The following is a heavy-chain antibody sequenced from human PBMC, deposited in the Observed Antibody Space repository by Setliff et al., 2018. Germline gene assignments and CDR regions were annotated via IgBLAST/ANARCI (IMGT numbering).Heavy chain of an antibody. CDR2: IKQDGTEK. Sequence: LRLSCAASGFTFRKYWMNWVRQAPGKGLEWVANIKQDGTEKNYVDSVKDRFTISRDNAKNSLYLQMNSLRAEDTAVYYCTRGGEGRDDSNSGSWGQGTLVTVSS. CDR3: TRGGEGRDDSNSGS. J-gene: IGHJ5*02. D-gene: IGHD2-21*02. V-gene: IGHV3-7*01. CDR1: GFTFRKYW.